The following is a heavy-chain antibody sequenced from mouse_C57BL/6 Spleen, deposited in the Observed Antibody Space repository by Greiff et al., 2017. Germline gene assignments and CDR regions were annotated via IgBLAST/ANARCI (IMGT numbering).Heavy chain of an antibody. J-gene: IGHJ4*01. CDR1: GFSLTSYG. CDR3: ARALHYYGSRGYAMDY. CDR2: IWSGGST. D-gene: IGHD1-1*01. Sequence: VKLQESGPGLVQPSQSLSITCTVSGFSLTSYGVHWVRQSPGKGLEWLGVIWSGGSTDYNAAFISRLSISKDNSKSQVFFKMNSLQADDTAIYYCARALHYYGSRGYAMDYWGQGTSVTVSS. V-gene: IGHV2-2*01.